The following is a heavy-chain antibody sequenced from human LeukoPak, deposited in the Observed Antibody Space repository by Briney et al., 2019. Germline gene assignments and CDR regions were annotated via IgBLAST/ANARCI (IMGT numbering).Heavy chain of an antibody. CDR3: AKLPKGYCSSTACPNWFDP. CDR1: GFSCSTYA. J-gene: IGHJ5*02. Sequence: GGSLRLSCVASGFSCSTYAMSWVRQAPGKGLVWLSAISDSGGTTYYADSVKGRFTISRDNSKNTLYLQVNSLRAEDTAIYYCAKLPKGYCSSTACPNWFDPWGQGTLVTVSS. CDR2: ISDSGGTT. V-gene: IGHV3-23*01. D-gene: IGHD2-2*01.